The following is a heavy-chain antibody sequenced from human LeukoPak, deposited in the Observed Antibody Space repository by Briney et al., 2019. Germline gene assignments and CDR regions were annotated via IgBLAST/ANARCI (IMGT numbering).Heavy chain of an antibody. V-gene: IGHV1-2*02. D-gene: IGHD3-10*01. CDR1: GYSFTAFY. CDR3: ARDGDYGTGSYYRGCIDS. CDR2: IHPRRGDT. J-gene: IGHJ4*02. Sequence: GASLKVSCKTSGYSFTAFYIHWVRQAPGQGLEWMGWIHPRRGDTNYAQKFQGRVTMTRDTSISTAYLDLSSLRSDDTAVYYCARDGDYGTGSYYRGCIDSWGQGTPVTVST.